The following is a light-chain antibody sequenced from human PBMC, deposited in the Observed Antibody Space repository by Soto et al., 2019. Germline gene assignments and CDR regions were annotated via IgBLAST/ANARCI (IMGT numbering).Light chain of an antibody. CDR1: QSISSW. J-gene: IGKJ1*01. Sequence: DIQMNQSPSSLSASVGDRVTITCRASQSISSWLAWYQQKQGKAPKLXIYKASSLESGVPSRFSGSGSGTEFTLTISSLQPDDFETYDCQQYNSYSQTFGQGTKVDIK. V-gene: IGKV1-5*03. CDR2: KAS. CDR3: QQYNSYSQT.